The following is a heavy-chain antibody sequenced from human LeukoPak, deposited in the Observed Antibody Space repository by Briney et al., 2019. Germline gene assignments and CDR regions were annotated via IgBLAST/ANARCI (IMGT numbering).Heavy chain of an antibody. Sequence: ASVKVSCKVSGYTLTELSMHWVRQAPGKGLEWMGGFDPEDGETIYAQKFQGRVTMTEDTSTDTAYMELSSLRSEDTAVYYCATDRGYSYGNRGDNPFDYWGQGTLVTVSS. CDR3: ATDRGYSYGNRGDNPFDY. V-gene: IGHV1-24*01. J-gene: IGHJ4*02. D-gene: IGHD5-18*01. CDR1: GYTLTELS. CDR2: FDPEDGET.